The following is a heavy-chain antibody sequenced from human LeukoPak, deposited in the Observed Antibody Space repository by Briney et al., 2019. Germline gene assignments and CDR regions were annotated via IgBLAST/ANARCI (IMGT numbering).Heavy chain of an antibody. V-gene: IGHV3-21*01. Sequence: PGGSLRLSCAASGFTFSSYSMNWVRQAPGKGLEWVSSISSSSSYIYYADSVKGRCTISRDNAKNSLYLQMNSLRAEDTAVYYCARDPRYCSSTSCPQPSYYYYYGMDVWGQGTTVTVSS. CDR1: GFTFSSYS. J-gene: IGHJ6*02. CDR2: ISSSSSYI. D-gene: IGHD2-2*01. CDR3: ARDPRYCSSTSCPQPSYYYYYGMDV.